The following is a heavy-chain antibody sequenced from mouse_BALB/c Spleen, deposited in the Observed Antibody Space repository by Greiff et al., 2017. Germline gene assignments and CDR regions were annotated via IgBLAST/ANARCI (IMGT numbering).Heavy chain of an antibody. D-gene: IGHD2-4*01. V-gene: IGHV2-9*02. CDR3: ARVSTMITTGFAY. Sequence: VKLQESGPGLVAPSQSLSITCTVSGFSLTSYGVHWVRQPPGKGLEWLGVIWAGGSTNYNSALMSRLSISKDNSKSQVFLKMNSLQTDDTAMYYCARVSTMITTGFAYWGQGTLVTVSA. CDR1: GFSLTSYG. CDR2: IWAGGST. J-gene: IGHJ3*01.